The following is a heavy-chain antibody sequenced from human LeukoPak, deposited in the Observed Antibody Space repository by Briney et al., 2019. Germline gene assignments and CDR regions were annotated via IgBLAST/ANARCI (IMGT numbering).Heavy chain of an antibody. CDR1: GFTFSVYT. J-gene: IGHJ5*02. CDR3: ARETYNDLWSGLNWFDP. CDR2: ISPSSSSI. D-gene: IGHD3-3*01. V-gene: IGHV3-21*06. Sequence: PGGSLRLSCTASGFTFSVYTMNWVRQAPGKGVEWVSSISPSSSSIYYADSVRGRFTVSRDNAKNSLSLQMNSLRVEDTAIYYCARETYNDLWSGLNWFDPWGQGTLVTVSS.